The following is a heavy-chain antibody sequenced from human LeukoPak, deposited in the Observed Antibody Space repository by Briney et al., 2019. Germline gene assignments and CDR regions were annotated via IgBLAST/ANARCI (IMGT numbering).Heavy chain of an antibody. V-gene: IGHV4-30-4*08. Sequence: SQTLSLTCTVSGGSISSGDYYWSWIRQPPGKGLEWIAYIYYSGSTYYNPSLKSRFTISVDTSKNQFSLKLSSVTAADTAVYYCASSRYCSSTSCHLRDYWGQGTLVTVSS. CDR2: IYYSGST. CDR1: GGSISSGDYY. D-gene: IGHD2-2*01. CDR3: ASSRYCSSTSCHLRDY. J-gene: IGHJ4*02.